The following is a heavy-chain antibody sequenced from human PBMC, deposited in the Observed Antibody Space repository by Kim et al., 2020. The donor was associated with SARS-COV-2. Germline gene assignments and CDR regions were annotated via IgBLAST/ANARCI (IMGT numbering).Heavy chain of an antibody. V-gene: IGHV2-70*01. Sequence: YSTYLKTRLTISKDTSNNQVVLTMTNMDPVDTATYYCARNGIAVGGGFDYWGQGTLVTVSS. CDR3: ARNGIAVGGGFDY. D-gene: IGHD6-19*01. J-gene: IGHJ4*02.